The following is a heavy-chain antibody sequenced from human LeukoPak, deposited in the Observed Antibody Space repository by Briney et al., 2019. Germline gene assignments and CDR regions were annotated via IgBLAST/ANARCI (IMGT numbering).Heavy chain of an antibody. Sequence: GGSLRLSYAASGFTFGSYWMNWARQAPGKGLEWVASINHNGNVNYYVDSVKGRFTISRDNAKNSLYLQMSNLRAEDTAVYFCARGGGLDVWGQGATVTVSS. CDR2: INHNGNVN. J-gene: IGHJ6*02. V-gene: IGHV3-7*03. CDR1: GFTFGSYW. CDR3: ARGGGLDV. D-gene: IGHD3-16*01.